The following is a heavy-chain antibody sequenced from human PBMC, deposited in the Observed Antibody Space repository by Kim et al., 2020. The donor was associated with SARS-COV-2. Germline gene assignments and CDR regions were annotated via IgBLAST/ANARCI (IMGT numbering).Heavy chain of an antibody. D-gene: IGHD1-1*01. V-gene: IGHV3-30*07. Sequence: DAVKGRFTISRDNSKNTLYLQMNSLRAEDTAVYYCARDRDNWNDDEAFDIWGQGTMVTVSS. J-gene: IGHJ3*02. CDR3: ARDRDNWNDDEAFDI.